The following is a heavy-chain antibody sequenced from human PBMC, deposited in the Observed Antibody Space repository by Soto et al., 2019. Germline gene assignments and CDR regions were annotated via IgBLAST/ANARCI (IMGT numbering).Heavy chain of an antibody. Sequence: RASVKVSCKASGYDFTAYDINWVRQASGQGLEWMGWMNPINGATGTARRFEGRVSMTRNTDTGTAYLELTSLRSDDTAVYFCGRGPSPRAPAGGTPYYYAMDVWGQGTTVTVSS. CDR3: GRGPSPRAPAGGTPYYYAMDV. D-gene: IGHD2-2*01. J-gene: IGHJ6*02. V-gene: IGHV1-8*02. CDR1: GYDFTAYD. CDR2: MNPINGAT.